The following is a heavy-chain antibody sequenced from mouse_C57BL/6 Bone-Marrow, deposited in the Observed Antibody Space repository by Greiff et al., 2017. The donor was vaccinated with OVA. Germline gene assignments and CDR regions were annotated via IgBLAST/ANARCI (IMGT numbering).Heavy chain of an antibody. Sequence: VQLQQSGPVLVKPGASVKMSCKASGYTFTDYYMNWVKQSHGKSLEWIGVINPYNGGTSYNQKFKGKATLTVDKSSSTAYMELNSLTSEDSAVYYGGRSMFTTAMDYWGQGTSVTVSS. CDR1: GYTFTDYY. CDR3: GRSMFTTAMDY. J-gene: IGHJ4*01. CDR2: INPYNGGT. D-gene: IGHD2-2*01. V-gene: IGHV1-19*01.